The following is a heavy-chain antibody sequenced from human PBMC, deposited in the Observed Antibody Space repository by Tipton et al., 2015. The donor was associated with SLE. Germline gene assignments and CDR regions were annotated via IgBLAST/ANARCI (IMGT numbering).Heavy chain of an antibody. J-gene: IGHJ5*02. CDR2: ICYSGRT. D-gene: IGHD3-3*01. CDR1: GGSISTYY. Sequence: TLSLPCTVSGGSISTYYWHWIRQTPGKGPEWIGYICYSGRTNYNTSLRSRVTISLDTSMNQFSLNLRSVTAADTALYYCAKEKPGSGLDPWGQGTLVAVSS. V-gene: IGHV4-59*12. CDR3: AKEKPGSGLDP.